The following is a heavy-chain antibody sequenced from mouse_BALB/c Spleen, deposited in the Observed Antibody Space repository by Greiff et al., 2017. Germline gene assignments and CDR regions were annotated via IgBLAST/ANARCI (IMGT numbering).Heavy chain of an antibody. CDR1: GDSITSGY. V-gene: IGHV3-8*02. CDR3: ARWGLNHYGSLYAMDY. J-gene: IGHJ4*01. Sequence: EVKLQESGPSLVKPSQTLSLTCSVTGDSITSGYWNWIRKFPGNKLEYMGYISYSGSTYYNPSLKSRISITRDTSKNQYYLQLNSVTTEDTATYYCARWGLNHYGSLYAMDYWGQGTSVTVSS. D-gene: IGHD1-1*01. CDR2: ISYSGST.